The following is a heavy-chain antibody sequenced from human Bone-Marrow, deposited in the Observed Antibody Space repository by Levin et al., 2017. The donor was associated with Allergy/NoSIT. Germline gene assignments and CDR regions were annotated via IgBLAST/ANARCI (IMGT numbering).Heavy chain of an antibody. D-gene: IGHD6-19*01. CDR1: GFTFSSYA. CDR2: ISYDGSNK. Sequence: GESLKISCAASGFTFSSYAMHWVRQAPGKGLEWVAVISYDGSNKYYADSVKGRFTISRDNSKNTLYLQMNSLRAEDTAVYYCARVRSRGIAVADLPTYYYGMDVWGQGTTVTVSS. CDR3: ARVRSRGIAVADLPTYYYGMDV. J-gene: IGHJ6*02. V-gene: IGHV3-30-3*01.